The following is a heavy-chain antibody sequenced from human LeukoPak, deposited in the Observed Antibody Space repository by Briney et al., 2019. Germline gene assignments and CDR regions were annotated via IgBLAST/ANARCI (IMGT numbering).Heavy chain of an antibody. CDR3: AKMYFYDSSGYYSFDY. J-gene: IGHJ4*02. V-gene: IGHV3-23*01. CDR2: MSGSGGAT. Sequence: GGSLRLSCAASGFTFSTYLMSWVRQAPGKGLERVSAMSGSGGATYYADSVKGRFTISRENSKNTLFLQMNSLRPEDTAVYYCAKMYFYDSSGYYSFDYWGQGTLVTVSS. D-gene: IGHD3-22*01. CDR1: GFTFSTYL.